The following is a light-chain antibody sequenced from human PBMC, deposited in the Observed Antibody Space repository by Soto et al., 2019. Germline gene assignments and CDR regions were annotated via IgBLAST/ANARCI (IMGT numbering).Light chain of an antibody. CDR3: QQYNNWPAIT. V-gene: IGKV3D-15*01. Sequence: EIVMTQSPATLSVSPGERATLSCRASQSLRSNFAWYQQKPGQAPRLLIYGASTRATGIPARFSGSGSGTEFTLTISSLQSEDFAVYYCQQYNNWPAITFGQGTRMAIK. CDR2: GAS. J-gene: IGKJ5*01. CDR1: QSLRSN.